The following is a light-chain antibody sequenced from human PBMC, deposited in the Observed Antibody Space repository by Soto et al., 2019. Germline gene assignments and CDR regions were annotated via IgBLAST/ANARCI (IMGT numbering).Light chain of an antibody. Sequence: DIQMTQSPFTLSASVGDRVTITCRASQSISSWLAWYQQKPGKAPKLLIYDASSLESGVPSRFSGSGSGTEFTLTISSLQPDDFATYYCQQYNSYLTFGQGTKVEIK. V-gene: IGKV1-5*01. J-gene: IGKJ1*01. CDR2: DAS. CDR3: QQYNSYLT. CDR1: QSISSW.